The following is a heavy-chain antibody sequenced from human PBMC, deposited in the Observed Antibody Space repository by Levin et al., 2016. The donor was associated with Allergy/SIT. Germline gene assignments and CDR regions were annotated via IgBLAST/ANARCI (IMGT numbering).Heavy chain of an antibody. Sequence: LSLTCAASGFTFSSYAMHWVRQAPGKGLEWVAVISYDGSNKYYADSVKGRFTISRDNSKNTLYLQMNSLRAEDTAVYYCARDRVPGYYGSGSYYGYFDYWGQGTLVTVSS. CDR2: ISYDGSNK. D-gene: IGHD3-10*01. CDR1: GFTFSSYA. CDR3: ARDRVPGYYGSGSYYGYFDY. J-gene: IGHJ4*02. V-gene: IGHV3-30-3*01.